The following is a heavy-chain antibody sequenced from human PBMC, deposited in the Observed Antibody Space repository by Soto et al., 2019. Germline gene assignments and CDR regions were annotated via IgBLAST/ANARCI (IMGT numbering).Heavy chain of an antibody. Sequence: GGSLRLSCAASGFTFSSYAMHWVRQAPGKGLEWVAVISYDGSNKYYADSVKGRFTISGDNSKNTLYLQMNSLRAEDTAVYYCARTYPRHGGGNPGFDYWGQGTLVTVSS. CDR2: ISYDGSNK. J-gene: IGHJ4*02. CDR3: ARTYPRHGGGNPGFDY. CDR1: GFTFSSYA. D-gene: IGHD2-15*01. V-gene: IGHV3-30-3*01.